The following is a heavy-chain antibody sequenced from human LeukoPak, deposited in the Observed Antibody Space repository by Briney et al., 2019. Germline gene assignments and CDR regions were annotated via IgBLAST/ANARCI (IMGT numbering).Heavy chain of an antibody. CDR3: ARDRPAYGSSGYYYGFDY. V-gene: IGHV4-30-4*08. CDR2: IYYSGST. J-gene: IGHJ4*02. CDR1: GDSSYNNIYY. Sequence: SETLSLTCTVSGDSSYNNIYYWGWIRQPPGKGLEWIGYIYYSGSTYYNPSLKSRVTISVDTSKNQFSLKLSSVTAADTAVYYCARDRPAYGSSGYYYGFDYWGQGTLVTVSS. D-gene: IGHD3-22*01.